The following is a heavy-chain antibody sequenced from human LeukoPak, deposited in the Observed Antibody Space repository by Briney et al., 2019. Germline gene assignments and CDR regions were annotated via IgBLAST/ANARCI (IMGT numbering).Heavy chain of an antibody. CDR3: AKDRSSSWYSAAPYYFDY. J-gene: IGHJ4*02. Sequence: GGSLRLSCAASGFTFSSYAMSWVRQAPGEGLEWVSAISGSGGSTYYADSVKGRFTISRDNSKNTLYLQMNSLRAEDTAVYYCAKDRSSSWYSAAPYYFDYWGQGTLVTVSS. CDR1: GFTFSSYA. CDR2: ISGSGGST. V-gene: IGHV3-23*01. D-gene: IGHD6-13*01.